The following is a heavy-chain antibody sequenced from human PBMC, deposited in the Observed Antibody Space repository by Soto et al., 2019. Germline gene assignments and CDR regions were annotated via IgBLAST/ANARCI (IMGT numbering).Heavy chain of an antibody. Sequence: ETLSLTCAVYGGSFSGYYWSWIRQPPGKGLEWIGEINHSGSTNYNLSLKSRVTISLDTSKNQFSLKLSSVTAADTAVYYCARKGATGGYRYFDLWGRGTLVTVSS. V-gene: IGHV4-34*01. CDR2: INHSGST. D-gene: IGHD7-27*01. CDR1: GGSFSGYY. J-gene: IGHJ2*01. CDR3: ARKGATGGYRYFDL.